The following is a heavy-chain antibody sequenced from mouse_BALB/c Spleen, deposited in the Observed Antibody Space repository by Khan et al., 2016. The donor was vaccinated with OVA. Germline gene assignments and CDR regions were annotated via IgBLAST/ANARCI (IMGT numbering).Heavy chain of an antibody. V-gene: IGHV3-2*02. CDR1: GYSITSDYA. Sequence: EVQLQESGPGLVKPSQSLSLTCTVTGYSITSDYAWNWIRQFPGNKLEWMGYISYSDTTTYNPSLKSRISNTRDTTKNQFILHLNSVTTADTATYYCASDLGRYYAMDYWCQGTSVTVSS. CDR2: ISYSDTT. J-gene: IGHJ4*01. D-gene: IGHD4-1*01. CDR3: ASDLGRYYAMDY.